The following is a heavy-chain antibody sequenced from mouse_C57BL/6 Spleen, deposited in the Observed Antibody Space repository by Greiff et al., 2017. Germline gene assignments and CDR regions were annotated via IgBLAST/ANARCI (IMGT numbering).Heavy chain of an antibody. CDR2: INPGSGGT. CDR1: GYAFTNYL. D-gene: IGHD1-1*01. V-gene: IGHV1-54*01. J-gene: IGHJ2*01. CDR3: SGFDYGSLDY. Sequence: QVQLQQSGAELVRPGTSVKVSCKASGYAFTNYLIEWVKQRPGQGLEWIGVINPGSGGTNYNEKFKGKATPTADKSSSTAYMQLSSLTSEDSAVYFCSGFDYGSLDYWGQGTTLTVAS.